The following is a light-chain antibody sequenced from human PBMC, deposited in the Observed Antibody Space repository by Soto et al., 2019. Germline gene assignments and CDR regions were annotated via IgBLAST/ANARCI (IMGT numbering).Light chain of an antibody. CDR3: CSYAGDYTLV. CDR1: GSDIGSYDY. Sequence: SALTQPRSMSGSPGQSVTISCSGTGSDIGSYDYVAWYQQHPDKAPKLIIFDVRKRPSGVPDRFSGSKSGSTASLTISGLQAEDEADYYCCSYAGDYTLVFGGGTKLTVL. J-gene: IGLJ2*01. CDR2: DVR. V-gene: IGLV2-11*01.